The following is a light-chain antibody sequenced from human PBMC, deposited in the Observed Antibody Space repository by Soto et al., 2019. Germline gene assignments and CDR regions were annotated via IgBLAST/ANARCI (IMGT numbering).Light chain of an antibody. CDR2: KAS. J-gene: IGKJ2*01. CDR1: QSISSW. CDR3: QQYNSYASYT. V-gene: IGKV1-5*03. Sequence: DIQMTQSPSTLSASVGDRVTITCRASQSISSWLAWYQQKPGKAPKVLIYKASSLESGVPSRFSGSGSGTEFTLTISSLQPDDFAIYYCQQYNSYASYTFGQGTKLEIK.